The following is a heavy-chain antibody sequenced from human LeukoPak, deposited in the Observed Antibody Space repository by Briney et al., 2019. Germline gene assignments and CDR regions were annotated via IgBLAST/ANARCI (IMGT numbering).Heavy chain of an antibody. Sequence: TASETLSLTCTVSGGSISSYYWSWIRQPPGKGLEWIGYIYYSGSTNYNPSLKSRVTISVDTSKNQFSLKLSSVTAADTAVYYCARGSDSSSWYTFAFDIWGQGTMVTVSS. CDR2: IYYSGST. D-gene: IGHD6-13*01. V-gene: IGHV4-59*01. CDR3: ARGSDSSSWYTFAFDI. CDR1: GGSISSYY. J-gene: IGHJ3*02.